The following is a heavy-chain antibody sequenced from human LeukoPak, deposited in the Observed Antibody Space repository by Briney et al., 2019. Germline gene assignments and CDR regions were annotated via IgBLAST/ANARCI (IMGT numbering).Heavy chain of an antibody. Sequence: SETLSLTCAVSGGSISSYYWSWIRQPPGKGLEWIGYIYYSGSTNYNPSLKSRVTISVDTSKNQFSLKLSSVTAADTAVYYCARARFWGFHYGMDVWGQGTTVTVSS. J-gene: IGHJ6*02. D-gene: IGHD3-16*01. CDR1: GGSISSYY. CDR2: IYYSGST. V-gene: IGHV4-59*08. CDR3: ARARFWGFHYGMDV.